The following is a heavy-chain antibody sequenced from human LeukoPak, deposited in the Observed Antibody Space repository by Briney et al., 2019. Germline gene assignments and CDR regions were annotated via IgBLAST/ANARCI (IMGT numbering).Heavy chain of an antibody. CDR2: IKPDGSEA. CDR1: GLTFSTSW. J-gene: IGHJ5*02. V-gene: IGHV3-7*01. Sequence: PGGSLRLSCVASGLTFSTSWMSWVRQAPGRGLEWVGSIKPDGSEAYYVDSVRGRFSISRDNAKNSMYLQMNSLRAEDTAVYYCARDSSGWYHWGQGTLVTVSS. D-gene: IGHD6-19*01. CDR3: ARDSSGWYH.